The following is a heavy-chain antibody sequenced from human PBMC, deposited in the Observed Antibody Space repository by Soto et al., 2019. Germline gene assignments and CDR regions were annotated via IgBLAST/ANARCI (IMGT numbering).Heavy chain of an antibody. Sequence: GGSLRLSCAASGFTFSGSAMHWVRQASGKGLEWVGRIRSKANSYATAYAASVKGRFTISRDDSKNTAYLQMNSLKTEDTAVYYCTRSSGVVGHFDYWGQGTMVTVSS. CDR2: IRSKANSYAT. D-gene: IGHD2-2*01. J-gene: IGHJ4*02. V-gene: IGHV3-73*01. CDR1: GFTFSGSA. CDR3: TRSSGVVGHFDY.